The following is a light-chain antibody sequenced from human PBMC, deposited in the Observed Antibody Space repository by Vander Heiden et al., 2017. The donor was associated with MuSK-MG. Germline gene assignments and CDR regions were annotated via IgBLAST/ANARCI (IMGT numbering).Light chain of an antibody. CDR2: DAS. Sequence: DIQMTQSPSSLSASVGDRVIISCQASQDINTYLNWYQQKAGKAPNLLIYDASNLETGVPSRFSGSGTGTDFTLTISSLQPEDIATYYCQQYDNLLLTFGGGTKVEIK. CDR1: QDINTY. V-gene: IGKV1-33*01. CDR3: QQYDNLLLT. J-gene: IGKJ4*01.